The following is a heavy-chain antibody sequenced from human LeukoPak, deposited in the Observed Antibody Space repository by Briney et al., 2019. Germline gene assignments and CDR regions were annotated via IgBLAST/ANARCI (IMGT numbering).Heavy chain of an antibody. J-gene: IGHJ4*02. Sequence: GGSLRLSCTTSGFPFNIYSMAWVRQAPGKGLEWVSSISSKGDYIFYADSVRGRFTISRDSSANSMYLQMNSLRAEDAAVYYCVRGMQPSLMRASGMSYWGQGTLVIVSS. CDR3: VRGMQPSLMRASGMSY. V-gene: IGHV3-23*01. CDR2: ISSKGDYI. D-gene: IGHD2-8*01. CDR1: GFPFNIYS.